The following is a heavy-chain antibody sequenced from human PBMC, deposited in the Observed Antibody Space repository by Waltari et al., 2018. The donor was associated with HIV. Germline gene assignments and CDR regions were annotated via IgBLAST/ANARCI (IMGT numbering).Heavy chain of an antibody. Sequence: QVQLVESGGGVVQTGRSLRLSCAASGFTFSSYAMHWVRQAPGKGLEWVAVISYDGSNKYYADSVKGRFTISRDNSKNTLYLQMNSLRAEDTAVYYCARPKYSYGYHFDYWGQGTLVTVSS. J-gene: IGHJ4*02. CDR1: GFTFSSYA. D-gene: IGHD5-18*01. CDR2: ISYDGSNK. V-gene: IGHV3-30*04. CDR3: ARPKYSYGYHFDY.